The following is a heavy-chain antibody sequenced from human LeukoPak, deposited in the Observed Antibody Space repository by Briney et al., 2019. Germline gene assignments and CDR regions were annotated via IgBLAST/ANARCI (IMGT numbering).Heavy chain of an antibody. CDR1: VFTFSIYW. J-gene: IGHJ3*01. D-gene: IGHD2-21*02. CDR3: VAGDWGARDSFDL. Sequence: GGSLRLSCAASVFTFSIYWMSWVRQSPGKGLEWVANINQDGSQKYYVHSVKSRVTISRDNAKNSFFLQMRSLRAEPTSVYYCVAGDWGARDSFDLWGRGTMVTVSS. V-gene: IGHV3-7*01. CDR2: INQDGSQK.